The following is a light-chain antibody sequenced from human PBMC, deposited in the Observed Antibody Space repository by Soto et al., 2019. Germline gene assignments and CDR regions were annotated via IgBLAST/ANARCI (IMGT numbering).Light chain of an antibody. CDR2: DAS. V-gene: IGKV3-15*01. J-gene: IGKJ2*01. CDR1: QNIRSS. Sequence: EVVMTQSRASLSACPGEMFTLSWRSSQNIRSSLAWYQQRPCQAPRLLIYDASTRATGIPPRFSGGGSGTEFTVTISSLQSEDFAIYYCQQHDIWPPYTFGQGTKVDI. CDR3: QQHDIWPPYT.